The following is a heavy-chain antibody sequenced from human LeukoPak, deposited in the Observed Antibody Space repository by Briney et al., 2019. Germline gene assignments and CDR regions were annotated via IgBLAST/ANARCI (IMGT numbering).Heavy chain of an antibody. Sequence: GESLKISCKGSGYSFTSYWIGWVRQMPGKGLEWMGIIYPGDSDTRYSPSFQGQVTISADKSISTAYLQWSSLKASDTAMYYCARTGGNSGLFYYLDYWGQGTLVTVSS. J-gene: IGHJ4*02. V-gene: IGHV5-51*01. D-gene: IGHD4-23*01. CDR3: ARTGGNSGLFYYLDY. CDR2: IYPGDSDT. CDR1: GYSFTSYW.